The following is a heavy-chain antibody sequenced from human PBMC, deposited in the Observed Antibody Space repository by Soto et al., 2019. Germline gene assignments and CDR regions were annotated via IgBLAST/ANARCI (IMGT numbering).Heavy chain of an antibody. J-gene: IGHJ4*02. CDR3: ARAARLSPFDY. Sequence: QVQLQESGPGLVKPSRTLSLTCGVSSGSISSGIWWNWVRQPPGEGLEWIGEIYHNGNTNYNPSLKSRVTISVDESKNQFSLRLSSVTAADTAVYFCARAARLSPFDYCGQGILVTVSS. D-gene: IGHD6-6*01. V-gene: IGHV4-4*02. CDR1: SGSISSGIW. CDR2: IYHNGNT.